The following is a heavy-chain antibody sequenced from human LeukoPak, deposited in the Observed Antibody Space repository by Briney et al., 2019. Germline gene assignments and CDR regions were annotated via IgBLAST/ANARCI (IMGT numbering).Heavy chain of an antibody. CDR1: GGSISSYY. V-gene: IGHV4-39*07. CDR3: ARDYYDSSDVY. J-gene: IGHJ4*02. D-gene: IGHD3-22*01. CDR2: IYYSGST. Sequence: SETLSLTCTVSGGSISSYYWGWIRQPPGKGLEWIGSIYYSGSTYYNPSLKSRVTISVDTSKSQFSLKLSSVTAADTAVYYCARDYYDSSDVYWGQGTLVTVSS.